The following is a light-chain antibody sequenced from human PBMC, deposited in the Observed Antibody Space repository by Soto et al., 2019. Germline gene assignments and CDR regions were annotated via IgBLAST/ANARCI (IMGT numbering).Light chain of an antibody. V-gene: IGKV3-20*01. CDR2: GAS. CDR3: QQYGSSPGT. CDR1: QSFSSSY. Sequence: EIVLTQSPGTLSLSPGERATLSCRASQSFSSSYLAWYQQKPGQAPRLLIYGASNRATGVPARFSGGGSGTDFTLTISRLEPEDFAVYYCQQYGSSPGTFGPGTKVDIK. J-gene: IGKJ3*01.